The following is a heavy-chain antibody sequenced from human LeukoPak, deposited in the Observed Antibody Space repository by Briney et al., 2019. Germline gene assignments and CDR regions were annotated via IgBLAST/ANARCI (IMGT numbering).Heavy chain of an antibody. CDR3: ARELAGLSAARYYYGMDV. J-gene: IGHJ6*02. D-gene: IGHD3-3*02. V-gene: IGHV1-46*01. CDR1: GYTFTSYY. Sequence: ASVKVSCKASGYTFTSYYMHWVRQAPGQGLEWMGTINPSGGSTSYAQKFQGRVTMTRDTSTSTVYMELSSLRSEDTAVYYCARELAGLSAARYYYGMDVWGQGTTVTVSS. CDR2: INPSGGST.